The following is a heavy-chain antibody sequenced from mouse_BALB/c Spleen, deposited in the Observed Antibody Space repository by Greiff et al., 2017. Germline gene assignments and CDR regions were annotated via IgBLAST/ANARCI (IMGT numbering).Heavy chain of an antibody. V-gene: IGHV14-4*02. CDR2: IDPENGDT. Sequence: EVQLVESGAELVRSGASVKLSCTASGFNIKDYYMHWVKQRPEQGLEWIGWIDPENGDTEYAPKFQGKATMTADTSSNTAYLQLSSLTSEDTAVYYCNAWEIYYGNPWFAYWGQGTLVTVSA. D-gene: IGHD2-1*01. CDR1: GFNIKDYY. J-gene: IGHJ3*01. CDR3: NAWEIYYGNPWFAY.